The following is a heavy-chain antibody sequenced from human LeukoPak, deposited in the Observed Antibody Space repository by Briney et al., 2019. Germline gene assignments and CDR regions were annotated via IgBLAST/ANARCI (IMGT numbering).Heavy chain of an antibody. D-gene: IGHD6-6*01. CDR3: ASKRGKYSSFGD. J-gene: IGHJ4*02. CDR2: IYYSGST. V-gene: IGHV4-31*03. CDR1: GGSISSGGYY. Sequence: SETLSLTCTVSGGSISSGGYYWSWIRQHPGKGLEWIGYIYYSGSTYYNPSLKSRVTILVDTSKNQFSLKLSSVTAADTAVYYCASKRGKYSSFGDWGQGTLVAVSS.